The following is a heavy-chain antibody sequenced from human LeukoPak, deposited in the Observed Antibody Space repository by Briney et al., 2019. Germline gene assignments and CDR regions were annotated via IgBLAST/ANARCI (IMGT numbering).Heavy chain of an antibody. CDR1: GFTLSTYW. CDR3: ATVSVAGTGFLDY. Sequence: GGSLRLSCAASGFTLSTYWMAWVRQAPGKGLEWVANIKPDGSEKTYVDSVRGRFTISRDNAKNYLYLQVNTLRAEDTAVYYFATVSVAGTGFLDYWGQGTLVTVSS. V-gene: IGHV3-7*05. J-gene: IGHJ4*02. CDR2: IKPDGSEK. D-gene: IGHD6-13*01.